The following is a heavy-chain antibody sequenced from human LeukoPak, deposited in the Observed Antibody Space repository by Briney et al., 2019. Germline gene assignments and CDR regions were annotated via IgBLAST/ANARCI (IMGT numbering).Heavy chain of an antibody. CDR3: AGGRYGSGSSLWFDP. CDR1: GGSISSGDYY. Sequence: SQTLSLTCTVSGGSISSGDYYWSWIRQPPGKGLEWIGYIYYSGSTYYNPSLKSRVTISVDTSKNQFSLKLSSVTAADTAVYYCAGGRYGSGSSLWFDPWGQGTLVTVSS. V-gene: IGHV4-30-4*08. CDR2: IYYSGST. D-gene: IGHD3-10*01. J-gene: IGHJ5*02.